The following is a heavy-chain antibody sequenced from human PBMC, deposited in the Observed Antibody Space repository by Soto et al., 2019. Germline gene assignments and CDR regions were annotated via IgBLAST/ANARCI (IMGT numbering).Heavy chain of an antibody. J-gene: IGHJ3*02. CDR1: GGSISSSSYY. V-gene: IGHV4-39*01. Sequence: QLQLQESGPGLVKPSETLSLTCTVSGGSISSSSYYWGWIRQPPGKGLEWIGSIYYSGSTYYNPSLKSRVTISVDRSKNQFSLKLSSVTAADTAVYYCARHPGDYDYIWGSYRLGAFDIWGQGTMVTVSS. D-gene: IGHD3-16*02. CDR3: ARHPGDYDYIWGSYRLGAFDI. CDR2: IYYSGST.